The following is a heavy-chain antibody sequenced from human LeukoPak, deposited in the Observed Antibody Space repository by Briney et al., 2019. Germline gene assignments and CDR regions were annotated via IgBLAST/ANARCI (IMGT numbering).Heavy chain of an antibody. J-gene: IGHJ4*02. D-gene: IGHD1-26*01. CDR3: ARGPPHTGNYYPGDC. CDR1: GFTFSSYW. Sequence: GGSLRLSCTASGFTFSSYWMHWVRQAPGKGLVWVSRINGDGSVASDADSVKGRFTIFRDNAKNTLYLQMNSVRAEDMAVYYCARGPPHTGNYYPGDCWGQGTLVTVSS. V-gene: IGHV3-74*01. CDR2: INGDGSVA.